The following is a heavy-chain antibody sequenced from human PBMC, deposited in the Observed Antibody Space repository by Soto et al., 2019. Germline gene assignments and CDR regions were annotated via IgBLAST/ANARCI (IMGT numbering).Heavy chain of an antibody. CDR3: TRGYCTNGVCYLGDYYYYGMDV. CDR1: GFTFSGSA. CDR2: IRSKANSYAT. Sequence: LXLSCAASGFTFSGSAMHWVRQASGKGLEWVGRIRSKANSYATAYAASVKGRFTISRDDSKNTAYLQMNSLKTEDTAVYYCTRGYCTNGVCYLGDYYYYGMDVWGQGTTVTSP. V-gene: IGHV3-73*01. J-gene: IGHJ6*02. D-gene: IGHD2-8*01.